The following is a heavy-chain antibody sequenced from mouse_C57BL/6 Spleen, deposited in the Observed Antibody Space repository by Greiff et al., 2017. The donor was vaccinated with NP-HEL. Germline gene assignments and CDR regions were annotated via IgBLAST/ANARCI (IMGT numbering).Heavy chain of an antibody. CDR2: INPSTGGT. CDR3: ARNSIWDYFDY. CDR1: GYSFTGYY. J-gene: IGHJ2*01. V-gene: IGHV1-42*01. D-gene: IGHD4-1*01. Sequence: EVKLLESGPELVKPGASVKISCKASGYSFTGYYMNWVKQSPEKSLEWIGEINPSTGGTTYNQKFKAKATLTVDKSSSTAYMQLKSLTSEDSAVYYCARNSIWDYFDYWGQGTTLTVSS.